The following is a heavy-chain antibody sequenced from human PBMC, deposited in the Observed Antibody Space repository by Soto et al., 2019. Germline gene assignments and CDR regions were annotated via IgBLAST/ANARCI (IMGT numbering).Heavy chain of an antibody. Sequence: GGSLRLSCAASGFTFSSYAMSWVRQAPGKGLEWVSAISGSGGSTYYADSVKGRFTISRDNSKNTLYLQMNSLRAEDTAVYYCAKALSCTNGVCYTRSFYFDYWGQGTRVTVSS. J-gene: IGHJ4*02. CDR1: GFTFSSYA. D-gene: IGHD2-8*01. CDR2: ISGSGGST. CDR3: AKALSCTNGVCYTRSFYFDY. V-gene: IGHV3-23*01.